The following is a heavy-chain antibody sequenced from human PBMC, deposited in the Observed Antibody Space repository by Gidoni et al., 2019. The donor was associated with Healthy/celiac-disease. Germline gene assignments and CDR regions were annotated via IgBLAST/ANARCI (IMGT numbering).Heavy chain of an antibody. D-gene: IGHD3-10*01. J-gene: IGHJ5*02. CDR2: INHSGST. CDR3: ARVQKRITMVRGVTRLNWFDP. Sequence: QVQLQQWGAGLLKHSETLSLTCAVYGGSFSGYYWSWIRQPPGKGLEWIGEINHSGSTNYNPSLKSRVTISVDPSKNQFSLKLSSVTAADTAVYYCARVQKRITMVRGVTRLNWFDPWGQGTLVTVSS. V-gene: IGHV4-34*02. CDR1: GGSFSGYY.